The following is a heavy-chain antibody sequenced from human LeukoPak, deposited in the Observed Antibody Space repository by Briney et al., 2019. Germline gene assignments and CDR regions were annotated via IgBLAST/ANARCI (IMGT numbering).Heavy chain of an antibody. V-gene: IGHV4-4*09. D-gene: IGHD1-26*01. CDR1: GGSISSYY. Sequence: SETLSLTCTVSGGSISSYYWSWIRQPPGKGLEWIGYIYTSGGTNYNPSLKSRVTISVDTSKNQFSLKLSSVAAADTAVYYCARHCGSYPVYFDYWGQGTLVTVSS. J-gene: IGHJ4*02. CDR2: IYTSGGT. CDR3: ARHCGSYPVYFDY.